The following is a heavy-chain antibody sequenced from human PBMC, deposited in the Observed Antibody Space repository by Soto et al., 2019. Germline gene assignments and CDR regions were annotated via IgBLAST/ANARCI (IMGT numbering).Heavy chain of an antibody. J-gene: IGHJ5*02. V-gene: IGHV3-23*01. CDR1: GFTFSSYA. CDR3: AKDAIAAAGTSWWFDP. CDR2: ISGSGGST. Sequence: PGGSLRLSCAASGFTFSSYAMSWVRQAPGKGLEWVSAISGSGGSTYYADSVKGRFTISRDNSKNTLYLQMNSLRAEDTAVYYCAKDAIAAAGTSWWFDPWGQGTLVTVSS. D-gene: IGHD6-13*01.